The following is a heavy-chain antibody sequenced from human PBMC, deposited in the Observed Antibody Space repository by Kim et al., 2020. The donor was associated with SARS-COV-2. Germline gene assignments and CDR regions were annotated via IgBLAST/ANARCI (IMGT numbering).Heavy chain of an antibody. J-gene: IGHJ4*02. V-gene: IGHV3-30*18. CDR2: ISYDGSNK. CDR1: GFTFSSYG. Sequence: GGSLRLSCAASGFTFSSYGMHWVRQAPGKGLEWVAVISYDGSNKYYADSVKGRFTICRDNSKNTLYLQMNSLRAEDTAVYYCAKERSYFIDYWGQGTLVTVSS. CDR3: AKERSYFIDY. D-gene: IGHD1-26*01.